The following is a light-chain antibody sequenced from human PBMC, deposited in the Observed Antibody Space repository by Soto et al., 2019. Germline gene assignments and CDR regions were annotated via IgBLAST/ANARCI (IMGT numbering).Light chain of an antibody. CDR3: QQYGSSPRT. V-gene: IGKV3-20*01. J-gene: IGKJ1*01. Sequence: EIVLTQSPGTLSLSPGERATLSCRASQSVSNNYLAWYQQKSGQAPRLLIYGASSRAAGIPDRFSGSGSGTDFTLTISRLEPEDFPVYYCQQYGSSPRTFGQGTKVEIK. CDR2: GAS. CDR1: QSVSNNY.